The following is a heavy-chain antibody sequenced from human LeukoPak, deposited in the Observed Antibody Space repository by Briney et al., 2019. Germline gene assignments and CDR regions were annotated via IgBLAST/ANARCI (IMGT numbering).Heavy chain of an antibody. CDR2: VYYSGST. D-gene: IGHD5-12*01. CDR1: GASISSSRHY. V-gene: IGHV4-39*01. Sequence: SETLSLTCTVSGASISSSRHYWGWIRQSPGKGLEGIGSVYYSGSTYKNPSLESRVTIFMDTSKNHLSVNLISVPAADTAVYYCARHDDNTYETGFYFDYWGQGILVTVSS. J-gene: IGHJ4*02. CDR3: ARHDDNTYETGFYFDY.